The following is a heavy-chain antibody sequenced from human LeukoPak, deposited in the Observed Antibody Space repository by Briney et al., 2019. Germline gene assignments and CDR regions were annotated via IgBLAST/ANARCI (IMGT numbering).Heavy chain of an antibody. CDR2: IIPILGIA. V-gene: IGHV1-69*04. D-gene: IGHD3-9*01. CDR3: AAGPAYDILTGYSINWFDP. CDR1: GGTFSSYA. J-gene: IGHJ5*02. Sequence: ASVKVSCKASGGTFSSYAISWVRQAPGQGLEWMGRIIPILGIANYAQKFQGRVTITADKSTSTAYMELSSLRSEDTAVYYCAAGPAYDILTGYSINWFDPWGQGTLVTVSS.